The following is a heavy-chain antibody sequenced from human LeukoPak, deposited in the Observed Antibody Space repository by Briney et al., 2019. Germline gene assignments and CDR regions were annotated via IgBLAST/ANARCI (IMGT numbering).Heavy chain of an antibody. CDR1: GYSFTSYW. CDR2: IYPGDSDT. D-gene: IGHD2-2*01. V-gene: IGHV5-51*01. CDR3: ARPALYCSSTVCPPYMDV. J-gene: IGHJ6*03. Sequence: GESLKISCKGSGYSFTSYWIGWVRQMPGKGLEWMGIIYPGDSDTRYSPSFQGQVTISADKSISTAYLQWGSLKASDTATYYCARPALYCSSTVCPPYMDVWGKGTTVTVSS.